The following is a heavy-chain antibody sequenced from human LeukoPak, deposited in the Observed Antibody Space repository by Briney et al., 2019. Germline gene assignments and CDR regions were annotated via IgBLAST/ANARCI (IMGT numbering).Heavy chain of an antibody. D-gene: IGHD6-13*01. CDR3: ARGPPHIAAAGFDY. CDR1: GYTFTSYG. V-gene: IGHV1-18*01. J-gene: IGHJ4*02. Sequence: ASVKVSCKASGYTFTSYGISWVRQAPGQGLEWMGWVSAYNGNTNYAQKLQGRVTMTTDTSTSTAYMELRSLRSDDTAVYYCARGPPHIAAAGFDYWGQGTLVTVSS. CDR2: VSAYNGNT.